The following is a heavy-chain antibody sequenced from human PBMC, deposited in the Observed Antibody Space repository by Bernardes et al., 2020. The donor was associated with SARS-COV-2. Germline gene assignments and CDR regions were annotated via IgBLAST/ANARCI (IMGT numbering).Heavy chain of an antibody. Sequence: SETLSLTCTVSGGSISSSSYYWGWIRQPPGKGLEWIGSIYYSGSTYYNPSLKSRVTISVDTSKNQFSLKLSSVTAADTAVYYCARHMGIYGYNDDAFDIWGQGAMVTVSS. V-gene: IGHV4-39*01. CDR2: IYYSGST. D-gene: IGHD5-18*01. CDR1: GGSISSSSYY. J-gene: IGHJ3*02. CDR3: ARHMGIYGYNDDAFDI.